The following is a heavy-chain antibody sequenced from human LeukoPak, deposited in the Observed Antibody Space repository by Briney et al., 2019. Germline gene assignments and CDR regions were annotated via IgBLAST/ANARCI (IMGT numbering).Heavy chain of an antibody. V-gene: IGHV3-11*01. J-gene: IGHJ6*02. CDR2: ISSSGSAM. CDR3: ARVPDYGSGRPSPAYYYGMDV. D-gene: IGHD3-10*01. Sequence: GGSLRLSCAASAFTFSDYYMSWIRQAPGKGLEWGSYISSSGSAMYYADSVKGRFTISRDNSKTSLYLQMNSLRAEDTAAYYCARVPDYGSGRPSPAYYYGMDVWGQGTTVTVSS. CDR1: AFTFSDYY.